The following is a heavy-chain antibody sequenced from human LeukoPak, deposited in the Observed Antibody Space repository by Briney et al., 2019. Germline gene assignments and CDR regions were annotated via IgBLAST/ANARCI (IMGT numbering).Heavy chain of an antibody. CDR3: ARGDCSSTSCYCIWFDP. V-gene: IGHV4-34*01. J-gene: IGHJ5*02. Sequence: SETLSLTCAVYGGSFSGYYWSWIRQPPGKGLEWIGEINHSGSTNYNPSLKSRVTISVDTSKNQFSLELSSVTAADTAVYYCARGDCSSTSCYCIWFDPWGQGTLVTVSS. D-gene: IGHD2-2*01. CDR2: INHSGST. CDR1: GGSFSGYY.